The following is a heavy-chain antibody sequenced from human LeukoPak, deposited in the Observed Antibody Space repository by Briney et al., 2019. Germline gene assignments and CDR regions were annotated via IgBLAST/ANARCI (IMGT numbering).Heavy chain of an antibody. V-gene: IGHV3-30*02. CDR2: IQYDGGDI. D-gene: IGHD4-17*01. CDR3: AKESIMTTVPHLDY. J-gene: IGHJ4*02. Sequence: GGSLRLSCAASGFTFTTSGMHWVRQAPGKGLEWVAFIQYDGGDIFYADSVKGRFTISRDNSKNTLYLQMNSLRAEDTAVYYCAKESIMTTVPHLDYWGQGTLVTVSS. CDR1: GFTFTTSG.